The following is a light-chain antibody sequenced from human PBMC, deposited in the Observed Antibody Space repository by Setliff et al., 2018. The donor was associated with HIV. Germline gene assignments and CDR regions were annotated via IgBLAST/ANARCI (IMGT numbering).Light chain of an antibody. J-gene: IGLJ1*01. Sequence: QSALAQPPSVSGSPGQSVTISCTGTSSDVGNYNRVSWYQQPPGAAPKLIIYEVSNRPSGVPDRFSGSKSGNTASLTISGLQAEDEALYFCSSYTSIITFVFGTGTEVTVL. CDR3: SSYTSIITFV. CDR1: SSDVGNYNR. CDR2: EVS. V-gene: IGLV2-18*02.